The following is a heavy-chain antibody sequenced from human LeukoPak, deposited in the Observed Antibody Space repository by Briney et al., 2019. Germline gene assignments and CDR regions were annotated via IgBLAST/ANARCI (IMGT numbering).Heavy chain of an antibody. CDR1: GYTFTGYY. CDR2: INPNSGGT. D-gene: IGHD2-2*01. V-gene: IGHV1-2*06. Sequence: GASVKVSCKASGYTFTGYYMHWVRQAPGQGLEWMGRINPNSGGTNYAQKFQGRVTMTRDTSISTAYMELSRLRSDDTAVYYCARLYIVVVPAASNWFDPWGQGTLVTVSS. CDR3: ARLYIVVVPAASNWFDP. J-gene: IGHJ5*02.